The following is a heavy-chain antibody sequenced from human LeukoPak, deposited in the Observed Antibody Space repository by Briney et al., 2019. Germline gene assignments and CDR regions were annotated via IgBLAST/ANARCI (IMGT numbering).Heavy chain of an antibody. CDR2: INQGGSVK. D-gene: IGHD3-3*01. V-gene: IGHV3-7*01. J-gene: IGHJ4*02. CDR3: TRDFVF. Sequence: GGSLRLSCAASGFAFSTYWMDWVRQAPGKGLEWVGNINQGGSVKHYVAFVRGRFTISRDNARNSVYLQMSALRVEDTAVYDCTRDFVFWGQGSLVTASS. CDR1: GFAFSTYW.